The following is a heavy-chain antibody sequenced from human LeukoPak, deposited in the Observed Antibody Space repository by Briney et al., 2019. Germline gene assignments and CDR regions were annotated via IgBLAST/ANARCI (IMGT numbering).Heavy chain of an antibody. J-gene: IGHJ4*02. CDR2: ISSSGSTI. D-gene: IGHD3-22*01. CDR1: GFTFSDYY. CDR3: AKANYYDSSGWIGY. Sequence: PGGSLRLSCAASGFTFSDYYMSWIRQAPGKGLEWVSYISSSGSTIYYADSVKGRFTISRDNAKNSLYLQMNSLRAEDTALYYCAKANYYDSSGWIGYWGQGTLVTVSS. V-gene: IGHV3-11*01.